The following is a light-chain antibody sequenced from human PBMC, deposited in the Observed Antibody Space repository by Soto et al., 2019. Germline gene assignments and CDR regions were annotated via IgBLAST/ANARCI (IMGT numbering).Light chain of an antibody. J-gene: IGKJ3*01. CDR2: DAS. Sequence: EIVMTQSPATLSVSPGERATLSCRASQNVASNLAWFQQKPGQAPRLLIFDASTRATGIPARFSGSGSGTEFTLTIGSLQSEDVAVYYCQYYNMWTGTFGPGTTVDI. CDR3: QYYNMWTGT. CDR1: QNVASN. V-gene: IGKV3-15*01.